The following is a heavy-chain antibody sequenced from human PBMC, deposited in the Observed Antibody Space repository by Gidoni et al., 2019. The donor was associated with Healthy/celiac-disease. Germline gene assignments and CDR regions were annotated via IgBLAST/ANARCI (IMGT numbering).Heavy chain of an antibody. D-gene: IGHD3-3*01. CDR3: AKNRRYYDFWSGYQS. CDR1: GFTFSRYA. J-gene: IGHJ4*02. CDR2: ISGRGGST. V-gene: IGHV3-23*01. Sequence: EVQLLESGGGLVQPGGSLRLSCAASGFTFSRYAMSWVRQAPGKGLEWVAAISGRGGSTYYADSGKGRFTISRDNSKNTLYLQMNSLRAEDTAVYYCAKNRRYYDFWSGYQSWGQGTLVTVSS.